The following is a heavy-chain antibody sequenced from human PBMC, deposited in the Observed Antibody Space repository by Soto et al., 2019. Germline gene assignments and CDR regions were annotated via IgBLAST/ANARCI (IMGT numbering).Heavy chain of an antibody. D-gene: IGHD2-2*01. CDR1: GFTFSTYA. V-gene: IGHV3-30-3*01. J-gene: IGHJ4*02. CDR2: ISYDGSNK. Sequence: GGSLRLSCAASGFTFSTYAMQWVRQAPGKGLEWVAVISYDGSNKYYADSVKGRFTISRDKSKNTLYLQMNSLRAEDTAVYYCARDRPSPYCSSTSCSSYFDYWGQGTLVTVSS. CDR3: ARDRPSPYCSSTSCSSYFDY.